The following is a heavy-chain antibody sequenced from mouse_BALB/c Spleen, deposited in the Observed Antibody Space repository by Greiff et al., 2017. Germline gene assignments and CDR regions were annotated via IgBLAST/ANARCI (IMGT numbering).Heavy chain of an antibody. V-gene: IGHV1S56*01. J-gene: IGHJ2*01. CDR3: ARRSVLFDY. CDR2: IYPGNVNT. CDR1: GYTFTSYY. Sequence: QVQLKQSGPELVKPGASVRISCKASGYTFTSYYIHWVKQRPGQGLEWIGWIYPGNVNTKYNEKFKGKATLTADKSSSTAYMQLSSLTSEDSAVYFCARRSVLFDYWGQGTTLTVSS.